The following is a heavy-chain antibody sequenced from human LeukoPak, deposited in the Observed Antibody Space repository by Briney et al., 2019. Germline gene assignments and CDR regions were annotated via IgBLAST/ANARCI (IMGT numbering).Heavy chain of an antibody. CDR3: ASPTSSSSLPYYYYGMDV. CDR2: IIPIFGTA. CDR1: GGTFSSYA. V-gene: IGHV1-69*01. Sequence: ASVKVSCKASGGTFSSYAISWVRQAPGQGLEWMGGIIPIFGTANYAQEFQGRVTITADESTSTAYMELSSLGSEDTAVYYCASPTSSSSLPYYYYGMDVWGQGTTVTVPS. J-gene: IGHJ6*02. D-gene: IGHD6-6*01.